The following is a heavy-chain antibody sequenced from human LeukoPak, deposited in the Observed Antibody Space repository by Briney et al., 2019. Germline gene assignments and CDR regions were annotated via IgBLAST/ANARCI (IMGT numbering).Heavy chain of an antibody. CDR1: GGSISSYY. CDR2: IYYSGST. Sequence: SETLSLTCTVSGGSISSYYWSWIRQPPGKGLEWIGYIYYSGSTNYNPSLKSRVTISVDTSKNQFSLQLNSVTPEDTAVYYCAREYVWFGELSASDAFDIWGQGTMVTVSS. CDR3: AREYVWFGELSASDAFDI. V-gene: IGHV4-59*12. D-gene: IGHD3-10*01. J-gene: IGHJ3*02.